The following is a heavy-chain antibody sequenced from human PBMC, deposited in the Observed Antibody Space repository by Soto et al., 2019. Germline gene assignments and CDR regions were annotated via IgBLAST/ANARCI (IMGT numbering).Heavy chain of an antibody. CDR3: ASLRSNFYGMDV. D-gene: IGHD3-10*01. V-gene: IGHV3-72*01. Sequence: GGSLRLSCAASGFTFSDHYMDWVRQAPGKGLEWVGRTRNKANSYTTEYAASVKGRFTISRDDSKNSLYLQMNSLKTEDTAVYYCASLRSNFYGMDVWGQGTTVTVSS. CDR2: TRNKANSYTT. CDR1: GFTFSDHY. J-gene: IGHJ6*02.